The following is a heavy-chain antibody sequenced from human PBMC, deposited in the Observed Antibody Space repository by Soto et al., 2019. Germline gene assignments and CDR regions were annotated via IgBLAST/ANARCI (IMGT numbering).Heavy chain of an antibody. CDR3: ASFSDRLTPATVLY. D-gene: IGHD2-2*02. V-gene: IGHV1-58*01. J-gene: IGHJ4*02. CDR2: IVVGNSNT. Sequence: VKVSCKASGFTFSSSAVHWVRQARGHRLEWIGWIVVGNSNTNYARGLQERVTITRDMSTSTAYMELTSVTAADTAVYYCASFSDRLTPATVLYWGQGALVTVSS. CDR1: GFTFSSSA.